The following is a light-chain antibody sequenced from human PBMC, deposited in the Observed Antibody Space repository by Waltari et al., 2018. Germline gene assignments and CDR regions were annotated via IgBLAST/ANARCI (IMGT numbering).Light chain of an antibody. Sequence: SYVLTQPHSVSVAPGQTARITCGGDNNEAKSVPGYQQKPGQAPVVVVFDDSDRPSGIPERFSGANSGNTATLTISRVEGGDEADYFCQVWDSSGDLLVIFGGGTKLTVL. J-gene: IGLJ2*01. CDR2: DDS. CDR1: NNEAKS. CDR3: QVWDSSGDLLVI. V-gene: IGLV3-21*02.